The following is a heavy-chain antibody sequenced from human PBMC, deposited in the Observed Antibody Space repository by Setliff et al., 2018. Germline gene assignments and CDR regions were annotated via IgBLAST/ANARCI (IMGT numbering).Heavy chain of an antibody. J-gene: IGHJ4*02. Sequence: GGSLRLSCAASGFTFDDYGMSWVRQAPGKGLEWVSGINWNGGSTGYADSVKGRFTISRDNAKNSLYLQMNSLRAEDTALYYCGRHNYDILTGSNFDYWGQGTLVTVSS. CDR3: GRHNYDILTGSNFDY. CDR2: INWNGGST. D-gene: IGHD3-9*01. CDR1: GFTFDDYG. V-gene: IGHV3-20*04.